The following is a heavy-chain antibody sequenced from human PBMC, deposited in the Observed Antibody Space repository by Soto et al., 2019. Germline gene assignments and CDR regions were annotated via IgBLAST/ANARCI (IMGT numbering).Heavy chain of an antibody. V-gene: IGHV3-74*01. CDR2: LQTDGSHP. CDR3: ARGGDPDY. Sequence: EVQLVESGGGLVQPGGSLRLSCVASGFKFDYYWMHWVRQAPGGGLMWISRLQTDGSHPAYADSVKGRFTISRDNAKNRLYLQMNNRRVEDTAIYYCARGGDPDYWGQGTLVTVSS. CDR1: GFKFDYYW. J-gene: IGHJ4*02. D-gene: IGHD2-21*02.